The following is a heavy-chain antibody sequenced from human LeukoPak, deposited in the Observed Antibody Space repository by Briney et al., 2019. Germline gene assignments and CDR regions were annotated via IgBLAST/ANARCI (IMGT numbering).Heavy chain of an antibody. J-gene: IGHJ6*03. CDR2: IWYDGSNK. Sequence: GGSLRLSCAASGFTFSSYGMHWVRQAPGKGLEWVAVIWYDGSNKYYADSVKGRFTISRDNSKNTLYLQMNSLRAEGTAVYYCAKDWGYYYGSGSYYNTASYYMDVWGKGPTVTVSS. D-gene: IGHD3-10*01. V-gene: IGHV3-33*06. CDR3: AKDWGYYYGSGSYYNTASYYMDV. CDR1: GFTFSSYG.